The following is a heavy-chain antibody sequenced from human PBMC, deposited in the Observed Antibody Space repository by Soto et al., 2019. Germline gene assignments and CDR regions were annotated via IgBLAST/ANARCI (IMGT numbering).Heavy chain of an antibody. CDR1: GGSISSGGYY. Sequence: SETLSLTCTVSGGSISSGGYYWSWIRQHPGKGLEWIGYIYYSGSTYYNPSLKSRVTISVDTSKNQFSLKLSSVTAADTAVYYCASSPAWLRSESYFDYWGQGTLVTVSS. V-gene: IGHV4-31*03. CDR2: IYYSGST. J-gene: IGHJ4*02. CDR3: ASSPAWLRSESYFDY. D-gene: IGHD5-12*01.